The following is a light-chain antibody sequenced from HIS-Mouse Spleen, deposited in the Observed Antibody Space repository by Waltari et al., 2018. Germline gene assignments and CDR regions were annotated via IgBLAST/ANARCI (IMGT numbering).Light chain of an antibody. CDR3: QQYNNWPRT. V-gene: IGKV3-15*01. Sequence: EIVMTQSPATLSVSPGERATLSCRASQSVSSNLAWYQQKPGQAPRLLIYGASPRATGIPARFSGSGSWTEFTLTISSMQSEDFAVYYCQQYNNWPRTFGQGTKVEIK. CDR2: GAS. CDR1: QSVSSN. J-gene: IGKJ1*01.